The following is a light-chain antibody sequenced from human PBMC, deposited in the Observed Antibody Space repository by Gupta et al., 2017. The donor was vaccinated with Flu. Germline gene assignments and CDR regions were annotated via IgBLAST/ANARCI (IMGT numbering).Light chain of an antibody. CDR2: KAS. J-gene: IGKJ1*01. Sequence: DIQMTQSPSTLSASIGDRVTITCRASQSISSWLAWYQQKPGKAPKVLIYKASSLEGGVPSRFSGSGSGTEFTLTISSLQPDDFATYYCQHYYGSSRTFGQGTKVEIK. CDR3: QHYYGSSRT. CDR1: QSISSW. V-gene: IGKV1-5*03.